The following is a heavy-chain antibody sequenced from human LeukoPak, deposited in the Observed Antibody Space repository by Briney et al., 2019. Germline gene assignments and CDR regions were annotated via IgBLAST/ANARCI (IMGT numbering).Heavy chain of an antibody. D-gene: IGHD3-3*01. CDR2: INPNSGGT. Sequence: GASVKVSCKASGGTFSSYAISWVRQAPGQGLEWMGWINPNSGGTNYAQKFQGRVTMTRDTSISTAYMELSRLRSDDTAVYYCARVYGFGVVIDYWGQGTLVTVSS. CDR1: GGTFSSYA. J-gene: IGHJ4*02. V-gene: IGHV1-2*02. CDR3: ARVYGFGVVIDY.